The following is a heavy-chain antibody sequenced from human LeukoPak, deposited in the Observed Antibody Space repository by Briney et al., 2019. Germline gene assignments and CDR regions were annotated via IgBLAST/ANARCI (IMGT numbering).Heavy chain of an antibody. CDR2: INPNSGDT. V-gene: IGHV1-2*02. D-gene: IGHD6-13*01. CDR3: ARAFASSWPGGY. CDR1: GYTFSDYY. Sequence: ASVKVSCKTSGYTFSDYYIHWIRQAPGQGLEWVGWINPNSGDTDYAQKFQGRVTVTRDTSISTAYMELGRLRSDDTAVYHCARAFASSWPGGYWGQGTLVTVSS. J-gene: IGHJ4*02.